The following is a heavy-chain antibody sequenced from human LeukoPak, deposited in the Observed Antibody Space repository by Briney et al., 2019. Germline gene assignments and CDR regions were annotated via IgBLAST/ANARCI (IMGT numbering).Heavy chain of an antibody. V-gene: IGHV3-7*01. D-gene: IGHD3-10*01. CDR3: ARASLWFGELQDY. CDR1: GFTYSSYW. J-gene: IGHJ4*02. CDR2: IKQDRSEE. Sequence: EGSLRLSCAASGFTYSSYWMSWVRQAPGKGLEWVANIKQDRSEEYYVDSVKGRFTISRDNAKNSLYLQMNSLRAEDTAVYYCARASLWFGELQDYWGQGTLVTVSS.